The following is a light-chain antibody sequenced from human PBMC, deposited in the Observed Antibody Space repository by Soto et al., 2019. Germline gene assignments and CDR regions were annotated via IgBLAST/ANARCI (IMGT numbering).Light chain of an antibody. CDR3: QQYDNLSVT. Sequence: DLPMTQSPSSLSASVGDRVTITCQASQDIRNYLNWYQQKPGKAPKLLIYDASNLETGVPSRFSGSGSGTDFTFTISSLQPEDIATYSCQQYDNLSVTFGQGTKLEIK. J-gene: IGKJ2*01. CDR2: DAS. V-gene: IGKV1-33*01. CDR1: QDIRNY.